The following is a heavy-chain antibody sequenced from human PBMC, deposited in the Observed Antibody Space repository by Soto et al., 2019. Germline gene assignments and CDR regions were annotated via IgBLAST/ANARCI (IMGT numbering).Heavy chain of an antibody. Sequence: GGSLRLSCAASGFTFSSYAMHWVRQAPGKGLEWVAVISYDGSNKYYADSVKGRFTISRDNSKNTLYLQMNSLRAEDTAVYYCARSVDPCGQGTLVIVYS. CDR2: ISYDGSNK. CDR1: GFTFSSYA. CDR3: ARSVDP. V-gene: IGHV3-30-3*01. J-gene: IGHJ5*02.